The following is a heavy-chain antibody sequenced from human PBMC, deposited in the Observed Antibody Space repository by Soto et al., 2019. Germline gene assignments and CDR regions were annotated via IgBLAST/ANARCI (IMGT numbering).Heavy chain of an antibody. CDR3: TRLISAAHDY. CDR2: IRDRAYSYAT. CDR1: GFVFKDSS. Sequence: EVLLVESGGGMVQPGGSLKLSCAASGFVFKDSSIHWVRQASGKGLEWVGRIRDRAYSYATSYAESVKGRFTISRDDSNNTAYLRMSGLKTEDTAIYYCTRLISAAHDYWGQGTLVTVSS. V-gene: IGHV3-73*01. D-gene: IGHD3-10*01. J-gene: IGHJ4*02.